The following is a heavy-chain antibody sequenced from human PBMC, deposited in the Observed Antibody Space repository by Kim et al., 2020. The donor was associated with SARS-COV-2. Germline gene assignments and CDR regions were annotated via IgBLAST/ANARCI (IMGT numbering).Heavy chain of an antibody. V-gene: IGHV5-51*01. D-gene: IGHD3-16*01. CDR3: ARGGGEFQQ. Sequence: SGTRYSPSFRGQVTISADKASTTAYLEWSSLKASDTAMYYCARGGGEFQQWGQGTLVAVSS. J-gene: IGHJ1*01. CDR2: SGT.